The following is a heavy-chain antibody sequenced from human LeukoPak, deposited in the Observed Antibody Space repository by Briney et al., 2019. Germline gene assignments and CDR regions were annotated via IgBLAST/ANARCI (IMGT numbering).Heavy chain of an antibody. Sequence: SETLSLTCTVSGGSISSYYWSWIRQPPGEGLEWIGEINHSGSTNYNPSLKSRVTISIDTSKNQFSLKLSSVTAADTAVYYCARGAKRQKWVPPKRYYYYMDVWGKGTTVTVSS. J-gene: IGHJ6*03. CDR2: INHSGST. CDR3: ARGAKRQKWVPPKRYYYYMDV. CDR1: GGSISSYY. D-gene: IGHD5-12*01. V-gene: IGHV4-34*01.